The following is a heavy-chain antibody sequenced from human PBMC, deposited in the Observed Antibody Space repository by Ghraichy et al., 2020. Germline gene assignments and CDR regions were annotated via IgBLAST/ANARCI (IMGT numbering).Heavy chain of an antibody. CDR2: ISYSGKH. CDR3: GREHTRLIRTLDC. D-gene: IGHD2-8*01. J-gene: IGHJ4*02. V-gene: IGHV4-39*02. Sequence: SETLSLTCSVSGASVSSNGYYWVWIRQSPGKGLEWLGSISYSGKHYYSPSLKSRITISLDTSQNQFSLKLTSVTASDTAVYFCGREHTRLIRTLDCWGQGALVTVS. CDR1: GASVSSNGYY.